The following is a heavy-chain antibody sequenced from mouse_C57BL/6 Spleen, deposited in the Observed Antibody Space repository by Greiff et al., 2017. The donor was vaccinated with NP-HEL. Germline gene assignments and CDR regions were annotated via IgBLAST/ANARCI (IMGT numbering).Heavy chain of an antibody. D-gene: IGHD2-4*01. V-gene: IGHV1-80*01. CDR1: GYAFSSYW. CDR2: IYPGDGDT. CDR3: ARPGDYDYFDY. Sequence: VQLQQSGAELVKPGASVKISCKASGYAFSSYWMNWVKQRPGKGLEWIGQIYPGDGDTNYNGKFKGKDTLTADKSSSTAYMQLSSLTSEDSAVYFCARPGDYDYFDYWGQGTTLTVSS. J-gene: IGHJ2*01.